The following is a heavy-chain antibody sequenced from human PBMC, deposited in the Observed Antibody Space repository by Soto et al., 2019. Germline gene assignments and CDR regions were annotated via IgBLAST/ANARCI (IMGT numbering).Heavy chain of an antibody. Sequence: GGSLSLSCAASGFTFSSYWMHWVRQAPGKGLVWVSRINSDGSSTSYADSVKGRFTISRDNAKNTLYLQMNSLRAEDTAVYYCARERVATALNYYYYYGMDVWGQGTTVTVSS. CDR1: GFTFSSYW. CDR2: INSDGSST. CDR3: ARERVATALNYYYYYGMDV. D-gene: IGHD5-12*01. J-gene: IGHJ6*02. V-gene: IGHV3-74*01.